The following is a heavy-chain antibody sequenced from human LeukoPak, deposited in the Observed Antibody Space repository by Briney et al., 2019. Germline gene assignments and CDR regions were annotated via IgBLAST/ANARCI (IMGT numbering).Heavy chain of an antibody. Sequence: GGSLRLSCAASGFTFSNYAMSWVRQAPGKGLEWVSAISGSGGTTYYADSVKGRFTISRDNSKNTLYLQMNSLRAEDTAVYYCAKDRTPATRGVDYWGQGTLVTVSS. CDR3: AKDRTPATRGVDY. D-gene: IGHD3-10*01. CDR1: GFTFSNYA. V-gene: IGHV3-23*01. CDR2: ISGSGGTT. J-gene: IGHJ4*02.